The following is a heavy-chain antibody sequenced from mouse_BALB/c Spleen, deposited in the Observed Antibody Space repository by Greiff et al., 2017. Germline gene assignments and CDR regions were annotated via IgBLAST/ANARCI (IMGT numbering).Heavy chain of an antibody. J-gene: IGHJ4*01. CDR1: GFTFSSYG. V-gene: IGHV5-6-3*01. Sequence: EVQGVESGGGLVQPGGSLKLSCAASGFTFSSYGMSWVRQTPDKRLELVETINSNGGSTYYPDSVKGRFTISRDNAKNTLYLQMSSLKSEDTAMYYCARDYYAMDYWGQGTSVTVSS. CDR3: ARDYYAMDY. CDR2: INSNGGST.